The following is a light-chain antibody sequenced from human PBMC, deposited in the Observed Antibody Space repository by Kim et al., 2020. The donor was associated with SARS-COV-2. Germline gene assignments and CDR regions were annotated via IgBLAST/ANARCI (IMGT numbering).Light chain of an antibody. V-gene: IGKV3-20*01. Sequence: EIVLTQSPGTLSLSPGGRATLSCRASQSVSSSYLAWYQQKPGQAPRLLIYGASSRATGIPDRFSGSGSGTDFTLTISRLEPEDFAVYYCQQYGSSPYMYTFGQGTKLEI. J-gene: IGKJ2*01. CDR3: QQYGSSPYMYT. CDR2: GAS. CDR1: QSVSSSY.